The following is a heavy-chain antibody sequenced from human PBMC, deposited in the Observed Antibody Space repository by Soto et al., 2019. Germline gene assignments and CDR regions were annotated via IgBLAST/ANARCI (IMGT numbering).Heavy chain of an antibody. CDR2: INPATGAA. V-gene: IGHV1-2*02. J-gene: IGHJ3*02. CDR1: GYPVTAYY. CDR3: ARGGGVGVAGSAAFDM. D-gene: IGHD3-3*01. Sequence: QLHLVQSGAVVKKPGASVTVSCSASGYPVTAYYMHWVRQAPGRGLEWMGGINPATGAAKYTQTFQGRVTLSRDTSTSTVFMELSGLTSEGTAVFYRARGGGVGVAGSAAFDMWGQGTLVTVSS.